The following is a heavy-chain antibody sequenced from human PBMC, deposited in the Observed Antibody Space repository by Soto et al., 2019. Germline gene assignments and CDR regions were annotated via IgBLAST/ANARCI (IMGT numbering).Heavy chain of an antibody. CDR2: ITGDTLVA. Sequence: QVQLVQSGAEVRKPGASVTVSCKASGYTFNRYAISWLRQAPGQGPEWMGWITGDTLVASYVRKFQGRVTLTRNTSTSTVYMELRSLRDDDTAVYYCARDRPTDHWGQGTLVTVSS. CDR1: GYTFNRYA. V-gene: IGHV1-18*01. J-gene: IGHJ5*02. CDR3: ARDRPTDH.